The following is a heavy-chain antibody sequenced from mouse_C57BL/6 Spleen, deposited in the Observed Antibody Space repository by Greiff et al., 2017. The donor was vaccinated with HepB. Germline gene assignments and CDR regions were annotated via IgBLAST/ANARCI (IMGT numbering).Heavy chain of an antibody. Sequence: DVKLVESGAELVRPGASVKLSCTASGFNIKDDYMHWVKQRPEQGLEWIGWIDPENGDTEYASKFQGKATIAADTSSNTAYLQLSSLTSEDTAVYYCTTFVRFDVWGTGTTVTVSS. J-gene: IGHJ1*03. V-gene: IGHV14-4*01. CDR2: IDPENGDT. CDR3: TTFVRFDV. CDR1: GFNIKDDY. D-gene: IGHD2-14*01.